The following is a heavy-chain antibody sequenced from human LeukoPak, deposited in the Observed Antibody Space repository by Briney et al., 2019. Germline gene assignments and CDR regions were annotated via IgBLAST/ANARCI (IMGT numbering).Heavy chain of an antibody. CDR1: GYTFTSYG. J-gene: IGHJ3*02. CDR2: IIAYNGNT. Sequence: GASVKVSCKASGYTFTSYGISWVRQAPGQGLEWMGWIIAYNGNTNYAQKLQGRVTMTEDTSTDTAYMELSSLRSEDTAVYYCATDRRAYDGDPDAFDIWGQGTMVTVSS. D-gene: IGHD4-17*01. V-gene: IGHV1-18*01. CDR3: ATDRRAYDGDPDAFDI.